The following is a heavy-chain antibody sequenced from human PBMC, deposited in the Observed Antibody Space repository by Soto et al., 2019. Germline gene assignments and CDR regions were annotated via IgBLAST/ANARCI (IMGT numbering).Heavy chain of an antibody. CDR1: GYTFTSYD. CDR3: ARGRQWPAHPVDY. Sequence: QVQLVQSGAEVKKPGASVKVSCKASGYTFTSYDINWVRQATGEGLEWMGWMNPNSGNTGYAHKLQGRVTMTRNPSISTAYMELSSLRSEDTAVYYCARGRQWPAHPVDYWGQGTLVTVSS. J-gene: IGHJ4*02. V-gene: IGHV1-8*01. D-gene: IGHD6-19*01. CDR2: MNPNSGNT.